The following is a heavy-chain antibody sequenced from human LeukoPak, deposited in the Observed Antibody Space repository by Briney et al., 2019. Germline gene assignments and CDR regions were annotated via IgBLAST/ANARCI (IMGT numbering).Heavy chain of an antibody. V-gene: IGHV3-23*01. CDR2: ISGGGST. CDR3: ARVAKSGCYFDY. J-gene: IGHJ4*02. Sequence: GGSLRLSCAASGFTFSSYDMSWVRQAPGKGLEWVSSISGGGSTYYADSVKGRFTISRDNSKTTLYLQMNSLRAEDTAVYYCARVAKSGCYFDYWGQGTLVTVSS. CDR1: GFTFSSYD. D-gene: IGHD6-19*01.